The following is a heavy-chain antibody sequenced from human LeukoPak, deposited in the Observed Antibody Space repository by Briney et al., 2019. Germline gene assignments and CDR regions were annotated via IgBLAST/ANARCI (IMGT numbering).Heavy chain of an antibody. CDR1: GFTFSSYA. CDR3: AKSLWGSGSFAYYYYGMDV. J-gene: IGHJ6*02. CDR2: ISYDGSNK. V-gene: IGHV3-30-3*02. D-gene: IGHD3-10*01. Sequence: GRSLRLSCAASGFTFSSYAMHWVRQAPGKGLEWVAVISYDGSNKYYADSVKGRFTISRDNSKNMLYLQMNSLRAEDTAVYYCAKSLWGSGSFAYYYYGMDVWGQGTTVTVSS.